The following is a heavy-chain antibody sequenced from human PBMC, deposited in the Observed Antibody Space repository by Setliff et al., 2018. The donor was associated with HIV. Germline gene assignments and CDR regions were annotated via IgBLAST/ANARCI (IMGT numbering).Heavy chain of an antibody. J-gene: IGHJ5*02. CDR2: INHSGST. V-gene: IGHV4-34*01. D-gene: IGHD2-21*02. CDR1: GGSFSGYY. Sequence: PSETLSLTCAVYGGSFSGYYWSWIRQPPGKGLEWIGEINHSGSTNYNPSLESRVTISVDTSKNQFSLKLSSVTAADTAVYYCASRGGIEGHIVVVTAANWFDPWGQGTLVTVSS. CDR3: ASRGGIEGHIVVVTAANWFDP.